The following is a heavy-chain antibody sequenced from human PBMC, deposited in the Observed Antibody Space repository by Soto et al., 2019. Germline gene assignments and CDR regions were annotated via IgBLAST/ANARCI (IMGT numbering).Heavy chain of an antibody. V-gene: IGHV1-69*13. D-gene: IGHD4-17*01. CDR2: IIPIFGTA. Sequence: GASVKVSCKASGGTFSSYAISWVRQAPGQGLEWMGGIIPIFGTANYAQKFQGRVTITADESTSTAYMELSSLRSEDTAVYYCAVETTAPPPRAFDIWGQGTMVTVSS. J-gene: IGHJ3*02. CDR1: GGTFSSYA. CDR3: AVETTAPPPRAFDI.